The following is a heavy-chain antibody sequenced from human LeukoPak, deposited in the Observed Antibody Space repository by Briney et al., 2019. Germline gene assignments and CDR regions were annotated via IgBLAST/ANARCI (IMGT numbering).Heavy chain of an antibody. Sequence: SETLSLTCTVSGGSIRSYYWSWIRQPAGKALEWIGYIYYSGSTNYNPSLKSRVTISVDTSKNKFSLKLSSVTAADTAVYYCARDSGTTGEVKFDPWGQGTLVTVSS. V-gene: IGHV4-59*12. CDR2: IYYSGST. D-gene: IGHD3-10*01. J-gene: IGHJ5*02. CDR3: ARDSGTTGEVKFDP. CDR1: GGSIRSYY.